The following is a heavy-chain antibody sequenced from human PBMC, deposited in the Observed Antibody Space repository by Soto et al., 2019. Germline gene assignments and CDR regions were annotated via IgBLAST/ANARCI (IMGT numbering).Heavy chain of an antibody. Sequence: SETLSLTCTVSGGSISSYYWSWIRQPPGKGLEWIGYIYYSGSTNYNPSLKSRVTISVDTSKNQFSLKLSSVTAADTAVYYCARGGDYVEGRRSGRADYYYYMDVWGKGTTVTVSS. J-gene: IGHJ6*03. D-gene: IGHD4-17*01. CDR3: ARGGDYVEGRRSGRADYYYYMDV. V-gene: IGHV4-59*01. CDR2: IYYSGST. CDR1: GGSISSYY.